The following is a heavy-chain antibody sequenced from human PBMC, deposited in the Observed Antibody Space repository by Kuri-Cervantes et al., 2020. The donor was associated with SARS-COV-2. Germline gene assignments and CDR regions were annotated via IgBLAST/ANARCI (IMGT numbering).Heavy chain of an antibody. CDR2: IYYSGST. D-gene: IGHD3-3*01. V-gene: IGHV4-30-4*08. CDR3: ARHGTGYDFWSGYYGEDY. Sequence: SCTVSGGSISSGDYYWSWIRQPPGKGLEWIGYIYYSGSTYYNPSLKSRVTISVDTSKNQFSLKLSSVTAADTAVYYCARHGTGYDFWSGYYGEDYWGQGTLVTVSS. J-gene: IGHJ4*02. CDR1: GGSISSGDYY.